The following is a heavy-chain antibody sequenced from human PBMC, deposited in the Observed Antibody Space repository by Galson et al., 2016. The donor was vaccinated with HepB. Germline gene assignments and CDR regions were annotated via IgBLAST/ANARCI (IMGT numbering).Heavy chain of an antibody. CDR2: IWCDGGKK. CDR3: ASACSSTTCYGDFDY. V-gene: IGHV3-33*01. D-gene: IGHD2-2*01. CDR1: GFTFSSYG. J-gene: IGHJ4*02. Sequence: SLRLSCAASGFTFSSYGMHWVRQAPGKGLEWVAVIWCDGGKKYYADSVKGRFAISRDNSKNTLYLQTNSLRAEDTAVYYCASACSSTTCYGDFDYWGQGTLVTVSS.